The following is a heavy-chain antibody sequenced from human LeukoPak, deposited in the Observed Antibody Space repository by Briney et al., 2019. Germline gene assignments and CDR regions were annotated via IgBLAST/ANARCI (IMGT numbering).Heavy chain of an antibody. CDR2: MNPNSGNT. V-gene: IGHV1-8*01. Sequence: ASVKVSCKASGYTFTSYDINWVRQATGQGLEWMGWMNPNSGNTGYAQKFQGRVTMNRNTSISTAYMELSSLRSEDTAVYYCARGPRRNIVVVPAAISYYYYYMDVWGKGTTVTVSS. CDR3: ARGPRRNIVVVPAAISYYYYYMDV. J-gene: IGHJ6*03. CDR1: GYTFTSYD. D-gene: IGHD2-2*02.